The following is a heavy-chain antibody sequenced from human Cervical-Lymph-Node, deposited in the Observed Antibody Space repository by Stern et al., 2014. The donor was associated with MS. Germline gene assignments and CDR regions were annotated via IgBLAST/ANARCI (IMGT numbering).Heavy chain of an antibody. Sequence: QLQLQESGPGLLRPSETLSLTCTVSGASITSYYWSWIRQPPGKGLEWIGYIYYRGNTNYNASLKGRVAISICTSKTQFCLRLSSVTAADTAVYYCARATDLWGQGTLVTVSS. CDR1: GASITSYY. J-gene: IGHJ5*02. V-gene: IGHV4-59*01. CDR2: IYYRGNT. CDR3: ARATDL.